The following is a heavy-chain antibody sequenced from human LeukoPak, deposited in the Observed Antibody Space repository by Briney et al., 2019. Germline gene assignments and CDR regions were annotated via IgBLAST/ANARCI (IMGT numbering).Heavy chain of an antibody. CDR2: INHSGST. V-gene: IGHV4-34*01. CDR1: GGSFSGYY. D-gene: IGHD5-18*01. CDR3: ARGSSYGYMGYYGMDV. J-gene: IGHJ6*02. Sequence: PSETLSLTCAVYGGSFSGYYWSWIRQPPGKGLEWIGEINHSGSTNYNPSLKSRVTISVDTSKNQFSLKLSSATAADTAVYYCARGSSYGYMGYYGMDVWGQGTTVTVSS.